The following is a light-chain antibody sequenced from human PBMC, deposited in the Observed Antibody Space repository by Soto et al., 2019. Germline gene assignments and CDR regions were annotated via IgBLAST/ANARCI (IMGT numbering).Light chain of an antibody. CDR2: SNN. Sequence: QPVLTQPPSASGTPGQRVTISCSGSRSNIGSNTANWYQLLPGTAPKLLIYSNNQRPSGVPDRFSGSKSGTSASLAISGPQSEDEADYYCAAWDDSLDGWVFGGGTKVTVL. CDR1: RSNIGSNT. CDR3: AAWDDSLDGWV. V-gene: IGLV1-44*01. J-gene: IGLJ3*02.